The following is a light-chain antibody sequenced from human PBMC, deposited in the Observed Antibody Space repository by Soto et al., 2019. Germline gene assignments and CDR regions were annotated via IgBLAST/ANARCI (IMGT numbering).Light chain of an antibody. J-gene: IGLJ2*01. Sequence: QSVLTQPASVSGSPGQSITISCTGTSSDVGSYNLVSWYQQHPGKAPKLMIYEGSKRPSGVSNRFSGSKSGNTASLTISGLQAEDEADSYCCSDAGSSTPHVVFGGGTKVTVL. CDR1: SSDVGSYNL. CDR3: CSDAGSSTPHVV. CDR2: EGS. V-gene: IGLV2-23*01.